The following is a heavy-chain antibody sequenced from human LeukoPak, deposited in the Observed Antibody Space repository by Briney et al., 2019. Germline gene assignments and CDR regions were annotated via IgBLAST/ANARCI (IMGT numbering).Heavy chain of an antibody. CDR1: GFTFSNAW. D-gene: IGHD3-10*01. Sequence: GGSLRLSCAASGFTFSNAWMSWVRQAPGKGLEWVGRIKSKTDGGTTDYAAPVKGRFTISRDDSKNTLYLQMNSLKTEDTAVYYCAKAAYGSESYYDPFDYWGQGTLVTVSS. J-gene: IGHJ4*02. CDR2: IKSKTDGGTT. CDR3: AKAAYGSESYYDPFDY. V-gene: IGHV3-15*01.